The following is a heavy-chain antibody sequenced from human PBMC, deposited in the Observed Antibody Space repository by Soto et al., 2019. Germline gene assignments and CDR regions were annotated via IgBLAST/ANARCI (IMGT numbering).Heavy chain of an antibody. J-gene: IGHJ3*02. Sequence: SGPTLVNPTQTLTLTCTFSGFSLSTSGMRVSWIRQPPGKALEWIARIDWDDDKFYSTSLKTRLTISKDTSKNQLVLTMTNMDPVDTATYYCARTLAAAGPFVAFDIWGQGTMVTVSS. V-gene: IGHV2-70*04. D-gene: IGHD6-13*01. CDR3: ARTLAAAGPFVAFDI. CDR2: IDWDDDK. CDR1: GFSLSTSGMR.